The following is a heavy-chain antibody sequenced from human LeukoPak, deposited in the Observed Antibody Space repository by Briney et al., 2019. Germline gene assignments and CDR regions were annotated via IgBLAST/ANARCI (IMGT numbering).Heavy chain of an antibody. V-gene: IGHV4-61*01. CDR3: ARGNSDFGTFWNDVVFDI. J-gene: IGHJ3*02. CDR2: IDYSGST. D-gene: IGHD1-1*01. Sequence: SSQTLSLICTVSGGSVSRGSHYWSWIRQPPGKGLEWIGYIDYSGSTNYNPSLKSRVTISLDTSKNQISAKLTSVTAADTAVYYCARGNSDFGTFWNDVVFDIWGQGTMVTVSS. CDR1: GGSVSRGSHY.